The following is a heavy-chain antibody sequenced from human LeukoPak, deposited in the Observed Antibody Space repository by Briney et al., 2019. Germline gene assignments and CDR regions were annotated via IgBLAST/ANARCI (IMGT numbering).Heavy chain of an antibody. D-gene: IGHD3-3*01. J-gene: IGHJ4*02. CDR1: GGSFGSFY. CDR3: ARTYYDFWSGYYEDY. CDR2: IFYSGSN. Sequence: SETLSLTCSVSGGSFGSFYWSWIRQPPGKGLEWIGYIFYSGSNNYNPSLRSRVTISVDTSKNQFSLKLISVTAADTAVYYCARTYYDFWSGYYEDYWGQGTLVTVSS. V-gene: IGHV4-59*01.